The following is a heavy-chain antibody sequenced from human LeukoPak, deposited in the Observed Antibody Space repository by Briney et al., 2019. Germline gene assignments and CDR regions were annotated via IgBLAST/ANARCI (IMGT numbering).Heavy chain of an antibody. CDR3: ARGSSYYDILTGSGMDV. Sequence: ASVKVSCKASGYTFTGYYMHWVRQAPGQGLEWMGWINPNSGGTNYAQKFQGRVTMTRDTSISTAHMELSRLRSDDTAVYYCARGSSYYDILTGSGMDVWGQGTTVTVSS. CDR1: GYTFTGYY. D-gene: IGHD3-9*01. V-gene: IGHV1-2*02. J-gene: IGHJ6*02. CDR2: INPNSGGT.